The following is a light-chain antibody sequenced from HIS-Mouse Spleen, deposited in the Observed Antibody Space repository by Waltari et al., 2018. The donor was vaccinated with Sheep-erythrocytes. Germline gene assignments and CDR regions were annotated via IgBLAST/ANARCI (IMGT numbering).Light chain of an antibody. V-gene: IGLV3-1*01. Sequence: SYELTQPPSVSVSPGQTASITCSGDTLGDKYACWYQQQPGQSPVLVIYQDSKRPSGMPERFSGSNTGNTATLTISGTQAMDEADYYCQAWDSSTVVFGGGTKLTVL. CDR1: TLGDKY. CDR3: QAWDSSTVV. J-gene: IGLJ2*01. CDR2: QDS.